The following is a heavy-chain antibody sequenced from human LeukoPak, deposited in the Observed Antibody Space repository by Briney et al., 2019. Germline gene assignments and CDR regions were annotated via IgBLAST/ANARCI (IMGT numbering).Heavy chain of an antibody. V-gene: IGHV4-34*01. J-gene: IGHJ5*02. Sequence: SETLSLTCAVSGGSFTDYYWTWIRQTPGKGLEWIGEINHVETTNYNPSLKSRVSLSIDTSKSQFSLRLTSVTAADTAVYYCARQDCSSTRCYSWFDPWGQGTLVTVSS. CDR2: INHVETT. D-gene: IGHD2-2*02. CDR1: GGSFTDYY. CDR3: ARQDCSSTRCYSWFDP.